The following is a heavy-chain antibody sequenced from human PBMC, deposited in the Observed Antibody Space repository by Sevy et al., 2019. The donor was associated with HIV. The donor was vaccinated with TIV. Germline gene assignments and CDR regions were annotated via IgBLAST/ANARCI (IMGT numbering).Heavy chain of an antibody. D-gene: IGHD5-18*01. V-gene: IGHV3-11*01. J-gene: IGHJ4*02. CDR2: TSSGGSNK. CDR1: TFTFSDYY. CDR3: ARVRYNYGSYYFDY. Sequence: GGSLRLSCAASTFTFSDYYMTWIRQAPGKGLEWVSHTSSGGSNKYYADSVKGRFTISRDNAKNSLYLQMNSLRVEDTALYYCARVRYNYGSYYFDYWGQGTLVTVSS.